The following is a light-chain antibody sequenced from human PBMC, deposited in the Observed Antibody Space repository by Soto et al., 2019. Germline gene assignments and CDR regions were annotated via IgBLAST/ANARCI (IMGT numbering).Light chain of an antibody. CDR2: GAS. J-gene: IGKJ1*01. Sequence: EIVLTQSPGTLSLSPGERATLSCRASQSVSSSYLAWYQQKPGQAPRLLIYGASSRATGIPDRFSGSGSGKAFTLTISRLEPEDFAVYYCQQYGSSPWTFGQGTKVEIK. V-gene: IGKV3-20*01. CDR1: QSVSSSY. CDR3: QQYGSSPWT.